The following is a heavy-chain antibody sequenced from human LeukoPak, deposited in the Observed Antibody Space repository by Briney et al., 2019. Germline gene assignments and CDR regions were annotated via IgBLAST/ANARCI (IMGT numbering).Heavy chain of an antibody. CDR2: IYYSGST. CDR1: GGSMSNYY. CDR3: ARVQGLENDYVWGSYRWGAFDI. D-gene: IGHD3-16*02. Sequence: SETLSLTCTVSGGSMSNYYWSWIRQPPGKGLEWIGYIYYSGSTNYNPSLKSRVTISVDTSKNQFSLKLSSVTAADTAVYYCARVQGLENDYVWGSYRWGAFDIWGQGTMVTVSS. J-gene: IGHJ3*02. V-gene: IGHV4-59*01.